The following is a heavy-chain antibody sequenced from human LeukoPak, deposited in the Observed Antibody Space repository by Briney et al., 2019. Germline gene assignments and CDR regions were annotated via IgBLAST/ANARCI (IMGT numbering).Heavy chain of an antibody. J-gene: IGHJ4*02. CDR3: ARRSSSWYQVIDY. V-gene: IGHV4-34*01. CDR1: GGSLSGYY. CDR2: INHSGST. Sequence: SETLSLTCAVYGGSLSGYYWSWIRQPPGKGLEWIGEINHSGSTNYNPSLKSRVTISVDTSKNQFSLKLSSVTAADTAVYYCARRSSSWYQVIDYWGQGTLVTASS. D-gene: IGHD6-13*01.